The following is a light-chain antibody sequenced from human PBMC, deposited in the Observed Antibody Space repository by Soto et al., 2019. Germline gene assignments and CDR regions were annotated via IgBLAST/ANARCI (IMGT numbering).Light chain of an antibody. CDR1: NSDFAGYNF. V-gene: IGLV2-8*01. Sequence: QSALTQPPSASGSPGQSVTISCTGTNSDFAGYNFVSWFQQHPGKAPRLIIYEVNERPSGVPRRFSDSKSGNTASLTISGLQADDEADYYCSSYITSNNLRVFGTGTKLTVL. CDR2: EVN. CDR3: SSYITSNNLRV. J-gene: IGLJ1*01.